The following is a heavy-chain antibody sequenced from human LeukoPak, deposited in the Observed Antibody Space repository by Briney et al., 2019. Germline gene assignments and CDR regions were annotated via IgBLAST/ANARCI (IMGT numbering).Heavy chain of an antibody. J-gene: IGHJ4*02. D-gene: IGHD4-17*01. CDR3: ARGDDYGDYWGLY. CDR2: IWYDGSNK. CDR1: GFTFSRNG. V-gene: IGHV3-33*01. Sequence: GGSLRLSCVASGFTFSRNGMHWVRQAPGKGREWVAIIWYDGSNKYYADSVKGRFTISRDNSKNTLYLQMNSLRAEDTAVYYCARGDDYGDYWGLYWGQGTLVTVSS.